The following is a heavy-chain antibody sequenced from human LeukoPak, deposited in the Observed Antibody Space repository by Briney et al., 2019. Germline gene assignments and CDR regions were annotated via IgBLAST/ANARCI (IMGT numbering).Heavy chain of an antibody. D-gene: IGHD3-22*01. CDR2: IYYSGST. CDR3: ARQAIYDSSGYYQYYFDY. J-gene: IGHJ4*02. Sequence: SETLSLTCTVSGGSISSYYWSWIRQPPGKGLEWIGYIYYSGSTNYNPSLKSRVTISVDTSKNQFSLKLSSVTAADTAVYYCARQAIYDSSGYYQYYFDYWGQGTLVTVSS. V-gene: IGHV4-59*08. CDR1: GGSISSYY.